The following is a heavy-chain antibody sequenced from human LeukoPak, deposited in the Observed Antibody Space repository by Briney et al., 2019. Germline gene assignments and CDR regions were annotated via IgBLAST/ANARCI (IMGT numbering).Heavy chain of an antibody. CDR1: GDSVSSNSAA. CDR2: TYYRSKWYN. Sequence: SQTLSLTCAISGDSVSSNSAAWNWIRQSPSRGLEWLGRTYYRSKWYNDYAVSVKSRITINPDTSKNQFSLQLNSVTPEDTAVYYSARAGYSSGWYLYYFDYWGQGTLVTVSS. V-gene: IGHV6-1*01. D-gene: IGHD6-19*01. CDR3: ARAGYSSGWYLYYFDY. J-gene: IGHJ4*02.